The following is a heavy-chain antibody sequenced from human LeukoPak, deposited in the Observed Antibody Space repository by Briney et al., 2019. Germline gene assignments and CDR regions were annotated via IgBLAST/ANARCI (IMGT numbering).Heavy chain of an antibody. D-gene: IGHD6-13*01. V-gene: IGHV3-33*01. J-gene: IGHJ4*02. Sequence: GGSLRLSCAASGFTFSSYGMHWVRQAPGTGLEWVAVIWYDGSSKYYEDSVKGRFTISRDNSKNTLYLQMNSLRAEDTAVYYCAREDSRYSTGWYVVDWGQGPLVTVSS. CDR3: AREDSRYSTGWYVVD. CDR2: IWYDGSSK. CDR1: GFTFSSYG.